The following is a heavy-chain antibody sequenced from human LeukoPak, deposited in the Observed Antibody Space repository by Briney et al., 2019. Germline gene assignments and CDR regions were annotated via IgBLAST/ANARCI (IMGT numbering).Heavy chain of an antibody. CDR2: IRSDGSNK. V-gene: IGHV3-30*02. J-gene: IGHJ4*02. CDR1: GFSFRNYG. D-gene: IGHD7-27*01. Sequence: PGGSLRLSCAASGFSFRNYGMHWVRQAPGKGLEWVAFIRSDGSNKYYADSVKGRFTISRDNSKNTLSLQMNSLRVEDTAVYYCAKDNHWGWDYWGQGTLVTVSS. CDR3: AKDNHWGWDY.